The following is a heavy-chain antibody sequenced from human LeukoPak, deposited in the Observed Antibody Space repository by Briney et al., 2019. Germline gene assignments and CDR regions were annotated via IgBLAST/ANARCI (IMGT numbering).Heavy chain of an antibody. J-gene: IGHJ4*02. D-gene: IGHD2-21*02. CDR1: GFTFSSYG. CDR3: ARIGGDRHPIEY. V-gene: IGHV3-33*01. Sequence: GRSLRLSCAASGFTFSSYGMHWVRQAPGKGLEWVAVIWYDGTNKYYADSVKGRFTISRDNSMNTLYLQMNSLRAEDTAVYYCARIGGDRHPIEYWGQGTLVTVSS. CDR2: IWYDGTNK.